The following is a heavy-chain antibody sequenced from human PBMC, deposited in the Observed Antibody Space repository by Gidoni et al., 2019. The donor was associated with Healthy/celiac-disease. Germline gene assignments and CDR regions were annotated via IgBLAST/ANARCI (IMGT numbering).Heavy chain of an antibody. CDR2: IYYSGST. V-gene: IGHV4-31*01. CDR3: ARERGNYGAAFDI. Sequence: QAQLQESGPGLVKPSQTLSLTCTVSGGSISSGGYSWSWIRQHPGKGLEWIGYIYYSGSTYYNPSLKSLVTISVDTSKNQFSLKLSSVTAADTAVYYCARERGNYGAAFDIWGQGTMVTVSS. D-gene: IGHD4-17*01. J-gene: IGHJ3*02. CDR1: GGSISSGGYS.